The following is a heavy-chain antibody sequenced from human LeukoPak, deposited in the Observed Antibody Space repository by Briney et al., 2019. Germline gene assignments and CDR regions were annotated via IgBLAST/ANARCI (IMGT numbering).Heavy chain of an antibody. V-gene: IGHV3-20*04. CDR3: ARASHYDSSGYYFGY. CDR1: GFTFDDYG. J-gene: IGHJ4*02. D-gene: IGHD3-22*01. Sequence: GGSLRLSCAASGFTFDDYGMSWVRQAPGKGLDWVSVINWNGDSTGYADSVKGRFTISRDNAKNSLYLQMNSLRAEDTALYYCARASHYDSSGYYFGYWGQGTLVAVSS. CDR2: INWNGDST.